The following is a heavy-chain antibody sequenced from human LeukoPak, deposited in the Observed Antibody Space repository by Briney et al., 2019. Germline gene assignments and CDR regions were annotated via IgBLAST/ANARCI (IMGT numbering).Heavy chain of an antibody. Sequence: ASVKASCKASGGTFSSYAISWVRQAPGQGLEWMGGIIPIFGTANYAQKFQGRVTITADESTSTAYMELSSLRSEDTAVYYCATPYDILTGPLTDAFDIWGQGTMVTVSS. CDR3: ATPYDILTGPLTDAFDI. CDR1: GGTFSSYA. D-gene: IGHD3-9*01. CDR2: IIPIFGTA. V-gene: IGHV1-69*13. J-gene: IGHJ3*02.